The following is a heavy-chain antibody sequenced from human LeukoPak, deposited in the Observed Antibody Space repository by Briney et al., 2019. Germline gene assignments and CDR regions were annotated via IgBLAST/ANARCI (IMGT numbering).Heavy chain of an antibody. V-gene: IGHV4-59*01. CDR3: ARSKNGYKFAFDI. CDR1: GGSITSYY. CDR2: IYDSGST. J-gene: IGHJ3*02. D-gene: IGHD5-24*01. Sequence: SETLSLTCTVSGGSITSYYWSWIRQPPGEGLEWIGYIYDSGSTKNNPSLESRVIISVDTSNNQFLLKLSSVTAADTAVYHCARSKNGYKFAFDIWGQGTMVTVSS.